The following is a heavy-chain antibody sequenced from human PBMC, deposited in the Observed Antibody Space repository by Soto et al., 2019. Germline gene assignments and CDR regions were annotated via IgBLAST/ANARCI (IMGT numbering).Heavy chain of an antibody. J-gene: IGHJ4*02. CDR3: AKSPSVWELLFGY. Sequence: PGGSLRLSCVASGFTFSSYAMSWVRQAPGKGLEWVSAISGSGGSTYYADSVKGRFTISRDNSKNTLYLQMNSLRAEDTAVYYCAKSPSVWELLFGYWGQGTLVTVSS. V-gene: IGHV3-23*01. CDR1: GFTFSSYA. CDR2: ISGSGGST. D-gene: IGHD3-10*01.